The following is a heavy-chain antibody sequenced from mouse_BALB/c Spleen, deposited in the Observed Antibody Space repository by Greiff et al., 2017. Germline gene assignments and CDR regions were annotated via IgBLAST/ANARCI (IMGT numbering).Heavy chain of an antibody. CDR1: GFSLTGYG. Sequence: VQLQQSGPGLVAPSQSLSITCTVSGFSLTGYGVNWVRQPPGKGLEWLGMIWGDGSTDYNSALKSRLSISKDNSKSQVFLKMNSLRTDDTARYYCARDHDYYAMDYWGQGTSVTVSS. V-gene: IGHV2-6-7*01. CDR3: ARDHDYYAMDY. J-gene: IGHJ4*01. CDR2: IWGDGST.